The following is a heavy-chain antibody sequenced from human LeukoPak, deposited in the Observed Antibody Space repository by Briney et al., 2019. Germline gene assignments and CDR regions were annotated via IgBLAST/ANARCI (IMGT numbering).Heavy chain of an antibody. CDR2: ISSSGSTI. Sequence: GGSLRLSCAASGFTFNSYEMNWVRQAPGKGLEWVSYISSSGSTIYYADSVKGRFTISRDNAKNSLYLQMNSLRAEDTAVYYCERTGFYGMDVWGQGTTVTASS. J-gene: IGHJ6*02. V-gene: IGHV3-48*03. CDR1: GFTFNSYE. CDR3: ERTGFYGMDV. D-gene: IGHD3-10*01.